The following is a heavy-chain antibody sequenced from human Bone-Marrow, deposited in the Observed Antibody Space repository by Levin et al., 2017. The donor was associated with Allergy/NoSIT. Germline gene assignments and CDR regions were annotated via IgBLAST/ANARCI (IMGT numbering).Heavy chain of an antibody. J-gene: IGHJ5*02. CDR2: ISTDTGNR. CDR3: ARLVVGAKGWFAP. CDR1: GYTFRNYG. D-gene: IGHD2-21*01. V-gene: IGHV1-18*01. Sequence: GESLKISCKASGYTFRNYGISWVRQAPGRGLEWLGWISTDTGNRHYAQNLQGRVTMTTDTSTDTAHLELRSLRSDDKAFYYCARLVVGAKGWFAPWGQGTPVTVSS.